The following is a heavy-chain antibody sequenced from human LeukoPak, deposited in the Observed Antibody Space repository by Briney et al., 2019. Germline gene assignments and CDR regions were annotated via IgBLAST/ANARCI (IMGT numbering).Heavy chain of an antibody. CDR1: GASISSYY. Sequence: SETLSLTRTVSGASISSYYWSWIRQPPGKGLEWIGYIYYSGSTKYNPSLKSRVTISVDTSKNQFSLKVSSVTAEDTAVYYCVSGPYPAAGTDHQFDYWGQGTLVTVSS. J-gene: IGHJ4*02. D-gene: IGHD6-13*01. V-gene: IGHV4-59*01. CDR2: IYYSGST. CDR3: VSGPYPAAGTDHQFDY.